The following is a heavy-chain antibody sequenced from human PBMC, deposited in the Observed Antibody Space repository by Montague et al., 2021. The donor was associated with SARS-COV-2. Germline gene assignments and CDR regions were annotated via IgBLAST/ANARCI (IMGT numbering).Heavy chain of an antibody. J-gene: IGHJ4*02. V-gene: IGHV4-59*01. CDR3: VRDPAPSGSGTFYDY. Sequence: SETLSLTCTVSGGSISRYSWTWIRQPPGKGLEWIGYIYNSGSTNXNPSLTSRVTISVDTSKNQFSLKLSSVAAADTAIYYCVRDPAPSGSGTFYDYWGQGTLVAVSS. CDR1: GGSISRYS. D-gene: IGHD1-26*01. CDR2: IYNSGST.